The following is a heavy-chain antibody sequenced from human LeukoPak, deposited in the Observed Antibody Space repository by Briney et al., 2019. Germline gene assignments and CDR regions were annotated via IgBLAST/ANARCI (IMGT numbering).Heavy chain of an antibody. CDR2: INPISGGT. J-gene: IGHJ4*02. D-gene: IGHD3-22*01. CDR3: ARQLDSSGYYWAFDY. CDR1: RYTFTGYY. Sequence: GASVKVSCKASRYTFTGYYMHWVRQAPGQGLEWMGRINPISGGTNYAQKFQGRVTMTRDTSISTAYMELSRLRSDDTAVYYCARQLDSSGYYWAFDYWGQGTLVTVSS. V-gene: IGHV1-2*06.